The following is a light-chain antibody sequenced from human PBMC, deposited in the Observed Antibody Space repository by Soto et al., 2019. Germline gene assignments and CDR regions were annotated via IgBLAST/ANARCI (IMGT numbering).Light chain of an antibody. CDR3: QYYSGSQT. CDR2: GAS. CDR1: QSVKSLY. J-gene: IGKJ4*01. Sequence: IVLTQSPGTLSLSPGEGATLSCRASQSVKSLYFAWYQQKPGQAPRLLIYGASSRATGIPDRFSGSGSGTDFTLTISRLEPEDFAVYYCQYYSGSQTFGGGTKVEIK. V-gene: IGKV3-20*01.